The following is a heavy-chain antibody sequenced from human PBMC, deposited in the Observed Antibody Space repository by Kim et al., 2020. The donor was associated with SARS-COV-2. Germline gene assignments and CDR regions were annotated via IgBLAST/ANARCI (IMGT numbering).Heavy chain of an antibody. CDR3: ARLNGQQLVHPYGAFD. CDR2: IYYSGST. J-gene: IGHJ3*02. CDR1: GGSISSSSYY. D-gene: IGHD6-13*01. Sequence: SETLSLTCTVSGGSISSSSYYWGWIRQPPGKGLEWIGSIYYSGSTFYNPSLQSRVTISVDTSKNRFSLKLSSVTAADTSVYYCARLNGQQLVHPYGAFD. V-gene: IGHV4-39*01.